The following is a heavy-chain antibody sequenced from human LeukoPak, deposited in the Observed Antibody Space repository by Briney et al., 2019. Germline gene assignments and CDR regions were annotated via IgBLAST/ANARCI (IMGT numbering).Heavy chain of an antibody. V-gene: IGHV3-23*01. CDR1: GSTFTSFA. J-gene: IGHJ4*02. CDR3: AKQPGSVVDSSGSLSRH. Sequence: GGSLRPSWAPSGSTFTSFAMGWVRQPQGKGLEWVSTIRGSVASTYYANSVRGRFAISRDNSKNTLYLQMNSLRAEDTAVYYCAKQPGSVVDSSGSLSRHWGQGTLVTVSS. D-gene: IGHD3-22*01. CDR2: IRGSVAST.